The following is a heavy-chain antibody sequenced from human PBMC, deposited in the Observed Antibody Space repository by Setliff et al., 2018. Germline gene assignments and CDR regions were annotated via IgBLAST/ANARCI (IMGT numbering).Heavy chain of an antibody. Sequence: ASVKVSCKASGYIFTYYAIHWVRQAPGQRLEWMGWINAGNGNTKYSQXXQGRVTITRDTSASTAYMELSSLTSEDTAVYYCARRPYDSSGYFNYWGQGTLVTVSS. J-gene: IGHJ4*02. CDR1: GYIFTYYA. CDR3: ARRPYDSSGYFNY. V-gene: IGHV1-3*01. CDR2: INAGNGNT. D-gene: IGHD3-22*01.